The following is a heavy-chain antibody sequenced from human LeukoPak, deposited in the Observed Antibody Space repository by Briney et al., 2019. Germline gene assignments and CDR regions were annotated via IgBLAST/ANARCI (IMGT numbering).Heavy chain of an antibody. V-gene: IGHV4-61*02. CDR2: IYTSGST. CDR1: GGSISSGSYY. J-gene: IGHJ4*02. CDR3: ARDDPLGY. Sequence: SQTLSLTCTVSGGSISSGSYYSSWIRQPAGKGLEWIGRIYTSGSTNYNPSLKSRVTISVDTSKNQFSLKLSSVTAADTAVYYCARDDPLGYWGQGTLVTVSS.